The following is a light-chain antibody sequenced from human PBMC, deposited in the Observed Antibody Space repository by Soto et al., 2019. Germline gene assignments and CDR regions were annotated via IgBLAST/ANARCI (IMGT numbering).Light chain of an antibody. CDR1: QSVLYSSNNKNY. CDR3: QQYYNGPRT. Sequence: DIVMTQSPDSLAVSLGERATINCKSSQSVLYSSNNKNYLAWYQQKPGQPPKLLIYWASTRESGVPDRFSGSGSGTDFILTISSLQAEDVAVYYCQQYYNGPRTFGQGTKLEIK. J-gene: IGKJ2*01. CDR2: WAS. V-gene: IGKV4-1*01.